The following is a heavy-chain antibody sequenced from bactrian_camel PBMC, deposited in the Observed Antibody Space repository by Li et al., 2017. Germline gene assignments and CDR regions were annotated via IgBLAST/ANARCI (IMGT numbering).Heavy chain of an antibody. CDR3: AKGLGLYSDYDNS. V-gene: IGHV3S54*01. CDR2: LVPSGGRP. CDR1: GSGSINSC. J-gene: IGHJ6*01. D-gene: IGHD4*01. Sequence: HVQLVESGGGSVQAGGSLTLSCKASGSGSINSCMGWFRQAPGKEREVVAALVPSGGRPQYADSAKGRFTISTDSAKNTVYLQLNDLKIEDTAMYYCAKGLGLYSDYDNSWGQGTQVTVS.